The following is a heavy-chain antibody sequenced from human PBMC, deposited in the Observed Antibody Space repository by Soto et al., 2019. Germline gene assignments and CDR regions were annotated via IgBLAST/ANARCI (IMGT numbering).Heavy chain of an antibody. CDR1: GYTFTSYG. V-gene: IGHV1-18*04. J-gene: IGHJ6*02. Sequence: GASVKVSCKASGYTFTSYGISWVRQAPGQGLEWMGWISAYNGNTNYAQKLQGRVTMTTDTSTSTAYMELRSLRSDDTAVYYCARDRGSDYSNXLDYYYGMDVWGQGTXXTV. CDR3: ARDRGSDYSNXLDYYYGMDV. D-gene: IGHD4-4*01. CDR2: ISAYNGNT.